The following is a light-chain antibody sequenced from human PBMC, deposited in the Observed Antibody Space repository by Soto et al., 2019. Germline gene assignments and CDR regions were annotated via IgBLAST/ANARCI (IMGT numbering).Light chain of an antibody. Sequence: QSALTQPRSVSGSPGQSVTISCTGTSSDIGSYNRVSWFQQPPGEAPKLIIYDVTKRPSGVSNRFSGSKSGNTASLTISGLQAEDEADYYCSSYTSSSPYVFGTGTKLTVL. CDR1: SSDIGSYNR. V-gene: IGLV2-18*02. CDR3: SSYTSSSPYV. J-gene: IGLJ1*01. CDR2: DVT.